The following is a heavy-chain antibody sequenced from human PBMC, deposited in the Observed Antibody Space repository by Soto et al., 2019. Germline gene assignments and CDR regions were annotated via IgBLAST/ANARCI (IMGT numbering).Heavy chain of an antibody. V-gene: IGHV3-9*01. CDR2: ISWNSGSI. D-gene: IGHD3-9*01. CDR1: GFTFDDYA. CDR3: AKDAVLRYFDWENYFDY. J-gene: IGHJ4*02. Sequence: GGSLRLSCAASGFTFDDYAMHWVRQAPGKGLEWVSGISWNSGSIGYADSVKGRFTISRDNAKNSLYLQMNSLRAEDTALYYCAKDAVLRYFDWENYFDYWGQGTLVTVSS.